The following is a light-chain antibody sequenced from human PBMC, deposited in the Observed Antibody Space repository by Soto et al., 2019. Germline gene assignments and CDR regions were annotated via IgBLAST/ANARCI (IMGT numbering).Light chain of an antibody. Sequence: DIQMTQSPSSLSASVGDRVTITCRASQSISSYLNWYQQKPGKAPKLLIYAASSLQSGVPSRFSGSGSGTDFTLTISSLQPEDLATYCCQHLNNYPTYTFGQGTKVDIK. CDR2: AAS. CDR1: QSISSY. V-gene: IGKV1-9*01. J-gene: IGKJ2*01. CDR3: QHLNNYPTYT.